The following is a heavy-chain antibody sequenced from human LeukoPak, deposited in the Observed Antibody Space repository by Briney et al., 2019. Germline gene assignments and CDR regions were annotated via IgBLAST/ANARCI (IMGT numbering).Heavy chain of an antibody. D-gene: IGHD1-14*01. CDR1: GYAFTAYY. Sequence: GGSVKVSCMASGYAFTAYYMHGVGQAGGQGGEGMGWINPNSGGTNYAQTFHGRVTMTRSTSTSTAYMELTRLRSNDTTAYYSARVSITQYNIDTIPDYFDHWGQGTLATVSS. J-gene: IGHJ1*01. CDR2: INPNSGGT. V-gene: IGHV1-2*02. CDR3: ARVSITQYNIDTIPDYFDH.